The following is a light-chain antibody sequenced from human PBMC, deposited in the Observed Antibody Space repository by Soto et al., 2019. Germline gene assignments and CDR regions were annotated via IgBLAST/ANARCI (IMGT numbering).Light chain of an antibody. CDR2: EVT. J-gene: IGLJ3*02. CDR1: SSDVGAYNY. Sequence: QSALTQPPSASGSPGQSVTISCTGTSSDVGAYNYVSWYQQHAGKAPKLVIYEVTKRPSGVPDRFSGSKSANTASLTVSGLQAEDEADYYCIAFVSSNTCVFGGGTKLTVL. V-gene: IGLV2-8*01. CDR3: IAFVSSNTCV.